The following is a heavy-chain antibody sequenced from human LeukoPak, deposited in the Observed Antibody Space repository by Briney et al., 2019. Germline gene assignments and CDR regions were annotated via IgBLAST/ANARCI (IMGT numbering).Heavy chain of an antibody. CDR2: IGTSDTHT. CDR1: RFTFSDYY. V-gene: IGHV3-11*01. CDR3: ARDGRLEY. Sequence: GGSLRLSCVASRFTFSDYYMSWIRQAPGKGLEWISYIGTSDTHTYYEDSVKGRFTISRDNAKNSLFLQLDRLPADDTAMYSCARDGRLEYWGQGTLVSASS. J-gene: IGHJ4*02.